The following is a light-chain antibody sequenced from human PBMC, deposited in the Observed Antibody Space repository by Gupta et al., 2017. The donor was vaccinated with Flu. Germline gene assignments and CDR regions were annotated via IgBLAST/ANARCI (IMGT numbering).Light chain of an antibody. CDR1: QSLVYSDGNNS. CDR3: IQGTFWRFT. V-gene: IGKV2-30*01. Sequence: DIVMTQSPLSLPVTLGQPASISCTSSQSLVYSDGNNSLNWFLQRPGQSPRRLIYTVSNRDSRVPDRFRGSRSGTDFTLKMSMGDAEDVGVYYSIQGTFWRFTFPHGTKLEL. CDR2: TVS. J-gene: IGKJ2*01.